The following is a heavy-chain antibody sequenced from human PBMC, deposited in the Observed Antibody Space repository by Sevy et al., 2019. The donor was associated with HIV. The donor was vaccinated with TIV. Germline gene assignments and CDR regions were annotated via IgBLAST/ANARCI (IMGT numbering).Heavy chain of an antibody. V-gene: IGHV1-24*01. CDR1: GYTLTKLS. D-gene: IGHD5-12*01. J-gene: IGHJ3*02. Sequence: ASVKVSCKVSGYTLTKLSMHWVRQAPGKGLEWMGGLDTEDGETIYAQKFQGRVTMTEDTSTATAYLRLSSLRSEETAVYYCATPNYVCYDYDSLDIWGQGTMVTVSS. CDR2: LDTEDGET. CDR3: ATPNYVCYDYDSLDI.